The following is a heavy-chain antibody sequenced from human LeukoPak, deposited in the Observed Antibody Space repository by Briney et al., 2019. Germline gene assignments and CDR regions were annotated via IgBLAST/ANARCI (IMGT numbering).Heavy chain of an antibody. J-gene: IGHJ4*02. CDR1: GFTFSSYG. Sequence: GRSLRLSCAASGFTFSSYGMHWVRQAPGKGLEWVAVIWYDGSNKYYADSVKGRFTISRDDSKNTLYLQMNSLKTEDTAVYYCTTIIDYWGQGTLVTVSS. D-gene: IGHD1-14*01. CDR2: IWYDGSNK. CDR3: TTIIDY. V-gene: IGHV3-33*01.